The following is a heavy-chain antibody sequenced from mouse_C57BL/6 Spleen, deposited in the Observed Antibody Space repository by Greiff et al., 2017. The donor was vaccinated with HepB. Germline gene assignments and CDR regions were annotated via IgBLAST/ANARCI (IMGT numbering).Heavy chain of an antibody. CDR1: GFTFSDYG. CDR2: ISSGSSTI. CDR3: ARGYSYWYFDV. Sequence: EVMLVESGGGLVKPGGSLKLSCAASGFTFSDYGMHWVRQAPEKGLEWVAYISSGSSTIYYADTVKGRFTISRDNAKNTLFLQMTSLRSADTAMYYCARGYSYWYFDVWGTGTTVTVSS. V-gene: IGHV5-17*01. D-gene: IGHD2-3*01. J-gene: IGHJ1*03.